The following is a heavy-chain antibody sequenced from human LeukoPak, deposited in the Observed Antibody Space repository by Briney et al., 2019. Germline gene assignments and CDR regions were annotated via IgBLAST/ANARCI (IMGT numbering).Heavy chain of an antibody. J-gene: IGHJ4*02. V-gene: IGHV3-64*01. D-gene: IGHD3-22*01. Sequence: PGGSLRLSCAASGFTFSSYSMHWVRQPAGKGLEYVSAISSNGGSTYYANSVKGRFTISRDNSKNTLYLQMCSLRAEDMVVYYCPSNHHYYDSSGYSDYWGQGTLVTVSS. CDR3: PSNHHYYDSSGYSDY. CDR1: GFTFSSYS. CDR2: ISSNGGST.